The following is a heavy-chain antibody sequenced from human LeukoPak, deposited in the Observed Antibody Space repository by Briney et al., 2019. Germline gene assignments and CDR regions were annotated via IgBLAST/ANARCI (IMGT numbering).Heavy chain of an antibody. V-gene: IGHV5-10-1*01. J-gene: IGHJ6*02. Sequence: GESLKISCQGSGYSFTTFWISWVRQMPGKGLEWMGRIDPNDGYTNYSPAFQGHVTISVDKSISTAYVQWSSLKASDTAMYYCARQGLSGHYTYYYDMDVWGQGTTVTVSS. D-gene: IGHD2-2*02. CDR3: ARQGLSGHYTYYYDMDV. CDR1: GYSFTTFW. CDR2: IDPNDGYT.